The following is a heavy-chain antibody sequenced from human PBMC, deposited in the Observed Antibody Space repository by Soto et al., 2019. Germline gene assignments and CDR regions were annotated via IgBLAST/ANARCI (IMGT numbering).Heavy chain of an antibody. CDR1: GVSITGSY. D-gene: IGHD1-26*01. V-gene: IGHV4-59*01. CDR2: VYHSGTT. J-gene: IGHJ4*02. Sequence: SEPLSLTCSVSGVSITGSYWSWIRQPPGKTLEWIGYVYHSGTTTHNPSLKSRVSISVDTSKNQFSLRLTSVIAADTAVYYCARDMPYGAGSLAGCDYWGQGILVTVSS. CDR3: ARDMPYGAGSLAGCDY.